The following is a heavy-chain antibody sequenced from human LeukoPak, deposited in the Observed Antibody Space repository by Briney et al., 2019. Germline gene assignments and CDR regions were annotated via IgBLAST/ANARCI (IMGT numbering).Heavy chain of an antibody. CDR2: INHSGST. CDR1: GGSFSGYY. CDR3: AREEHGDFYWYFDL. D-gene: IGHD4-17*01. Sequence: SETLSLTCAVYGGSFSGYYWSWIRQPPEKGLEWMGEINHSGSTNYNPSPKSRVTISVDTSKNQFSLKLSSVTAADTAVYYCAREEHGDFYWYFDLWGRGTLVTVSS. J-gene: IGHJ2*01. V-gene: IGHV4-34*01.